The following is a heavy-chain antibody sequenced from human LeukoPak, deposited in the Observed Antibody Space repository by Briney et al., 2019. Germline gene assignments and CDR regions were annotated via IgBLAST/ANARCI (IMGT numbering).Heavy chain of an antibody. Sequence: GESLKISCKGSGYSFTSYWIGWVRQMPGKGLEWMGIIYPGDSDTRYSPSFQGQVTISVDKSISTAYVQWSSLKASDTAMYYCARFLTIFGVVPRYFDYWGQGTLVTVSS. J-gene: IGHJ4*02. CDR2: IYPGDSDT. CDR1: GYSFTSYW. V-gene: IGHV5-51*01. CDR3: ARFLTIFGVVPRYFDY. D-gene: IGHD3-3*01.